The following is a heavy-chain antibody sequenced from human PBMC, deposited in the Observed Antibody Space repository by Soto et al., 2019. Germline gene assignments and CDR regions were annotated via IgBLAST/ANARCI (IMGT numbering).Heavy chain of an antibody. CDR3: ASQGEYCSSTSCYGGVDY. D-gene: IGHD2-2*01. V-gene: IGHV1-69*02. J-gene: IGHJ4*02. CDR1: GGTFSSYT. Sequence: SVKVSCKASGGTFSSYTISWVRQAPGQGLEWMGRIIPILGIANYAQKFQGRVTITADKSTSTAYMELSSLRSEDTAVYYCASQGEYCSSTSCYGGVDYWGQGTLVTVS. CDR2: IIPILGIA.